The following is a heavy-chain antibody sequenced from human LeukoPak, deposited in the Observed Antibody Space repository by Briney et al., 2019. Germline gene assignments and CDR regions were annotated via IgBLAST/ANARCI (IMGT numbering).Heavy chain of an antibody. CDR3: AKVKMGMDV. Sequence: PGRSLRLSCAASGFTFSSYGMHWVRQAPGKGLEWVAVISYDGSNKYYADSVKGRFTISRDNSKNTLYLQMNSLRAEDTAVYYCAKVKMGMDVWGQGTTVTVSS. CDR1: GFTFSSYG. CDR2: ISYDGSNK. V-gene: IGHV3-30*18. J-gene: IGHJ6*02.